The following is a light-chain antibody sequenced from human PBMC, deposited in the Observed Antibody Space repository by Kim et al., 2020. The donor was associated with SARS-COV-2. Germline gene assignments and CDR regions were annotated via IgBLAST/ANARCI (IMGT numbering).Light chain of an antibody. Sequence: GKTVTSSCTGSSGSIASNYVQGYQQRADSAPTTVIYEDNQRPSGVPDRFSGSIDSSSNSASLTISGLKTEDEADYYCQSYDSSNWVFGGGTQLTVL. V-gene: IGLV6-57*02. CDR2: EDN. CDR3: QSYDSSNWV. J-gene: IGLJ3*02. CDR1: SGSIASNY.